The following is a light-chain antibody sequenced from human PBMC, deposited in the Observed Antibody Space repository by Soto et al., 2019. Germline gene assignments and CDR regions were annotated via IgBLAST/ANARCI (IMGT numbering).Light chain of an antibody. Sequence: DFVMTQSPLSLPVTLGQPASISCRSSQGLVHSDGNTYLNWFHQRPGQSPRRLIYKVSNRDSGVLDRFSGSRSATDFTLKISRVVAEDVGVDNFIQGTHARTFGGGTKVNI. CDR3: IQGTHART. J-gene: IGKJ4*01. CDR1: QGLVHSDGNTY. CDR2: KVS. V-gene: IGKV2-30*02.